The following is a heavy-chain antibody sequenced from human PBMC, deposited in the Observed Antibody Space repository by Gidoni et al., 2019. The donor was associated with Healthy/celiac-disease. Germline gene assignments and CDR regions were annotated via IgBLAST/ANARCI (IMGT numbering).Heavy chain of an antibody. Sequence: TISRDNSKNTLYLQMNSLRAEDTAVYYCAKDRETHYYDRSGYDAFDIWGQGTMVTVSS. J-gene: IGHJ3*02. D-gene: IGHD3-22*01. V-gene: IGHV3-23*01. CDR3: AKDRETHYYDRSGYDAFDI.